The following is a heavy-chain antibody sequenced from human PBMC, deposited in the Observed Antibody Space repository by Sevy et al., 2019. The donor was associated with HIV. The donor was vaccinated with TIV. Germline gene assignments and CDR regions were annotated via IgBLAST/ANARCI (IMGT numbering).Heavy chain of an antibody. CDR3: TSGIAVVGTVYFDY. CDR1: GFTFSGSA. V-gene: IGHV3-73*01. J-gene: IGHJ4*02. Sequence: GGSLRLSCAVSGFTFSGSAMDWVRHTSGKGLEWLGRIRNQANNYTTTYAASVKGRFVISRDDSKNTAYLHMSNLKSEDTALYYCTSGIAVVGTVYFDYWGRGTLVTVSS. CDR2: IRNQANNYTT. D-gene: IGHD6-19*01.